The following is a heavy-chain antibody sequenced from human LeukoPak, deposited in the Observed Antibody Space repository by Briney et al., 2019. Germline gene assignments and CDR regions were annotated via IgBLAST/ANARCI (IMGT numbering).Heavy chain of an antibody. D-gene: IGHD3-10*01. V-gene: IGHV3-23*01. CDR2: ISGSGGST. CDR1: GFTFSSYA. Sequence: GGSLRLSCAASGFTFSSYAMSWVRQAPGKGLEWVSAISGSGGSTYYADSVKGRFTISRDNSKNTLYLQMNSLRAEDTAVYYCAKDLRATQGPNYYFDYWGQGTLVTVSS. J-gene: IGHJ4*02. CDR3: AKDLRATQGPNYYFDY.